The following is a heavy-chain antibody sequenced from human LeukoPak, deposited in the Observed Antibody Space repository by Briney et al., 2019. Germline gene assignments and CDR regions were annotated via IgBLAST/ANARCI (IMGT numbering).Heavy chain of an antibody. D-gene: IGHD4-17*01. Sequence: GGSLRLSCAASGFTFSSYAMHWVRQAPGKGLEWVAVISYDGSNKYYADSVKGRFTISRDNSKNTLYLQMNSLRAEDTAVYYCARSGTTVTDEYPDYWGQGTLVTVSS. CDR3: ARSGTTVTDEYPDY. CDR2: ISYDGSNK. V-gene: IGHV3-30*04. J-gene: IGHJ4*02. CDR1: GFTFSSYA.